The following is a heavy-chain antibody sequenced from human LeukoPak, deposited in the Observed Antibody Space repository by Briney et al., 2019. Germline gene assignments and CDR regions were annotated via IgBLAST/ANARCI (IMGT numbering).Heavy chain of an antibody. CDR2: IVVGSGNT. J-gene: IGHJ6*03. Sequence: GASVKVSCKASGFTFTSSAVQWVRQARGQRLEWIGWIVVGSGNTNYAQKFQERVTITRDMSTSTAYIELRSLRSDDTAVYYCARSGTGIYYYYMDVWGKGTTVTVSS. CDR1: GFTFTSSA. V-gene: IGHV1-58*01. D-gene: IGHD1-1*01. CDR3: ARSGTGIYYYYMDV.